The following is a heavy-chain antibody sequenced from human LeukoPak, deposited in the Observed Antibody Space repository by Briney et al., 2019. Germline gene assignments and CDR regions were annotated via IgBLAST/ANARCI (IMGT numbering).Heavy chain of an antibody. CDR2: INPNSGGP. J-gene: IGHJ5*02. D-gene: IGHD2-15*01. CDR3: ARGGYCTGGSCYTSWFDP. Sequence: ASVKVSCKASGYTFTDYFMHWVRQAPGQGLEWLGWINPNSGGPNYAQKFQDRVTMTRDTSISTAYMELSRLRSDDTAVYYCARGGYCTGGSCYTSWFDPWGQGTPVTVSS. V-gene: IGHV1-2*02. CDR1: GYTFTDYF.